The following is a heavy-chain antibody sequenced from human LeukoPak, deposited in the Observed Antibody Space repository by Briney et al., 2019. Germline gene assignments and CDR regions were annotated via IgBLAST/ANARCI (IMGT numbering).Heavy chain of an antibody. J-gene: IGHJ4*02. D-gene: IGHD3-10*01. CDR3: AKTGSYYINGLDY. V-gene: IGHV3-30*02. CDR1: GFTFSSYG. CDR2: IRYDGSNK. Sequence: GGSLRLSCAASGFTFSSYGMHWVRQAPGKGLEWVAFIRYDGSNKYYADSVKGGFTISRDNSKNTLYLQMNSLRAEDTAVYYCAKTGSYYINGLDYWGQGTLVTVSS.